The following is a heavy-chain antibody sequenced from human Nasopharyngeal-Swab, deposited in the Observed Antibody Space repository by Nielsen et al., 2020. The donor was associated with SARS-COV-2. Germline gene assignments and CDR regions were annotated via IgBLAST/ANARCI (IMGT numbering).Heavy chain of an antibody. D-gene: IGHD2-2*01. CDR2: IKSKTDGGTT. CDR1: GFTFSNAW. Sequence: GESLKISCAASGFTFSNAWMSWVRQAPGKGLEWVGRIKSKTDGGTTDYAALVKGRFTISRDDSKNTLYLQMNSLRAEDTAVYYCAKSKSSTSCFYGMDVWGQGTTVTVSS. CDR3: AKSKSSTSCFYGMDV. J-gene: IGHJ6*02. V-gene: IGHV3-15*01.